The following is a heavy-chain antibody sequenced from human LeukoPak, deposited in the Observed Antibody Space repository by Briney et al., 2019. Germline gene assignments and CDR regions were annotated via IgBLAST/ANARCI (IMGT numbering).Heavy chain of an antibody. CDR2: IYFSGST. Sequence: SETLSLTCTVSGASLSSSTYYWGWLRQPPGKGLEWLGSIYFSGSTYYNPSLKSRVTISVDTSKNQFSLKLSSVTAADTAVYYCARGRGEGRGISMVRGVRAPSYNWFDPWGHGTLVIVSS. CDR1: GASLSSSTYY. V-gene: IGHV4-39*07. CDR3: ARGRGEGRGISMVRGVRAPSYNWFDP. D-gene: IGHD3-10*01. J-gene: IGHJ5*02.